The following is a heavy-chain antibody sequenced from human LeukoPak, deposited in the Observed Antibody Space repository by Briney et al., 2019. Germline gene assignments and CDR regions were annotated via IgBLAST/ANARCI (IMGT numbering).Heavy chain of an antibody. Sequence: HPGGSLRLSCAASGFTFSSYWMHWVRQAPGKGLVWVSRINSDGSSTSYADSVKGRFTISRDNAKNTLYLQMNNLRAEDTAVYYCASGEARRYFDWPPERAFDYWGQGTLVTVSS. J-gene: IGHJ4*02. CDR3: ASGEARRYFDWPPERAFDY. V-gene: IGHV3-74*01. CDR1: GFTFSSYW. D-gene: IGHD3-9*01. CDR2: INSDGSST.